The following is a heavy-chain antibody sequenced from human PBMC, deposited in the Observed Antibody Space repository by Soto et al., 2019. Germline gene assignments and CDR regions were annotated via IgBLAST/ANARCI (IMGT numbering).Heavy chain of an antibody. Sequence: SETLSLTCTVSGGSISSGGYYWSWIRQHPGKGLEWIGYIYYSGSTYYNPSLKSRVTISVDTSKNQFSLKLSSVTAADTAVYYCARAYCTNGVCYLPSLYGMDVWGQGTTVTVSS. D-gene: IGHD2-8*01. CDR1: GGSISSGGYY. CDR2: IYYSGST. CDR3: ARAYCTNGVCYLPSLYGMDV. J-gene: IGHJ6*02. V-gene: IGHV4-31*03.